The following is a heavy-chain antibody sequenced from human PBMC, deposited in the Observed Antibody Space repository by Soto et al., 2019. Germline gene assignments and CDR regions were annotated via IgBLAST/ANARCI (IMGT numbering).Heavy chain of an antibody. CDR2: MSYDGSDT. CDR1: GFIFSNNG. D-gene: IGHD3-10*02. CDR3: TIVRVADSALDH. Sequence: GGSLRLSFVGSGFIFSNNGMHWVRHTPGKGLEWVAFMSYDGSDTFYADSVKGRFTISRDNSKNTLFLHMSNLRAEDTAMYYCTIVRVADSALDHWGQGTLVTVSS. J-gene: IGHJ4*02. V-gene: IGHV3-30*02.